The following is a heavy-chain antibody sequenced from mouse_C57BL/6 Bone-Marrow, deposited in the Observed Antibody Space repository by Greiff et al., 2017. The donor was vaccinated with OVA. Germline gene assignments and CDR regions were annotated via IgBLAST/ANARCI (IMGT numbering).Heavy chain of an antibody. J-gene: IGHJ3*01. D-gene: IGHD3-2*02. V-gene: IGHV1-69*01. CDR1: GYTFTSYW. CDR2: IDPSDSYT. CDR3: ARSGAY. Sequence: VQLQQPGAELVMPGASVKLSCKASGYTFTSYWMHWVKQRPGQGLEWIGEIDPSDSYTNYNQKFKGKSTLTVDKSSSTAYMQLSSLTSEDSAVYYCARSGAYWGQVTLVTVSA.